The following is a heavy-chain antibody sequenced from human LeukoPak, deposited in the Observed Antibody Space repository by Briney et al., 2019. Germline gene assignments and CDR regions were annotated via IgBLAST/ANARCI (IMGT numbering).Heavy chain of an antibody. V-gene: IGHV1-18*01. Sequence: ASVKVSCKASGYTFTSYGISWVRQAPGQGLEWMGWISAYNGNTNYAQKLQGRVTMTTDTSTSTAYMELRSLRSDDTAVCYCARDGVITGTSEAFDYWGQGTLVTVSS. J-gene: IGHJ4*02. CDR1: GYTFTSYG. D-gene: IGHD1-20*01. CDR2: ISAYNGNT. CDR3: ARDGVITGTSEAFDY.